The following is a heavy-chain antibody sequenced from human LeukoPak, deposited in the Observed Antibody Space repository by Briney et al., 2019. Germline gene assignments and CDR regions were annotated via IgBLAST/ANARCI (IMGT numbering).Heavy chain of an antibody. CDR3: ARDAVTGYSSGWYKPFPFDY. Sequence: GGSLRLSCAASGFTFSSYWMSWVRQAPGKGLEWVANIKQDGSEKYYVDSVKGRFTISRDNTKNSLYLQMNSLRVDDTAVYYCARDAVTGYSSGWYKPFPFDYWGQGSLVTVSS. CDR1: GFTFSSYW. CDR2: IKQDGSEK. J-gene: IGHJ4*02. V-gene: IGHV3-7*01. D-gene: IGHD6-19*01.